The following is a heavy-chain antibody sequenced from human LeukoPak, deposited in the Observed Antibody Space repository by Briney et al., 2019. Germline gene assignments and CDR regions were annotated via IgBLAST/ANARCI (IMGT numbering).Heavy chain of an antibody. J-gene: IGHJ5*01. CDR1: GFTFSNYA. D-gene: IGHD6-19*01. Sequence: GGSLRLSCAASGFTFSNYAMTWVRQPPGEGLEWVSTINTGGGSTFYADSVKGRFTISRDNSENTLYLQMNSLSADDTAVYYCAKMSTGWPCSWFDSWGQGTLVTVSS. CDR2: INTGGGST. V-gene: IGHV3-23*01. CDR3: AKMSTGWPCSWFDS.